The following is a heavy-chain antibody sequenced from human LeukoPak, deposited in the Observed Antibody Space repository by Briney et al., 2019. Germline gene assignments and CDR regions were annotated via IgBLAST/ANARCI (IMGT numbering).Heavy chain of an antibody. V-gene: IGHV3-53*04. CDR3: ASGRSYWYHLDY. CDR1: AFTVSSNF. J-gene: IGHJ4*02. CDR2: IYAGGGT. D-gene: IGHD2-8*02. Sequence: EGSLRLSCAASAFTVSSNFMTWVRQAPGKGLEWVSLIYAGGGTYYADSVQGRFSISRHLSKNTVDLQMNSLRLEDTAVYYCASGRSYWYHLDYWGRGTLVTVSS.